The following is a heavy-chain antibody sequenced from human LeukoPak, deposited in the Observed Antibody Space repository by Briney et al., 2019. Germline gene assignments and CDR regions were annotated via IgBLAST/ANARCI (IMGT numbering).Heavy chain of an antibody. D-gene: IGHD6-19*01. CDR3: AKDAGYSSGWYYFGY. Sequence: GGSLRLSCAASGFTFSSYGMHWVRQAPGKGLEWVAVISYDGSNKYYADSVKGRFTISRDNSKNTLYLQMNSLRAEDTAVYYCAKDAGYSSGWYYFGYWGQGTLVTVSS. CDR2: ISYDGSNK. J-gene: IGHJ4*02. V-gene: IGHV3-30*18. CDR1: GFTFSSYG.